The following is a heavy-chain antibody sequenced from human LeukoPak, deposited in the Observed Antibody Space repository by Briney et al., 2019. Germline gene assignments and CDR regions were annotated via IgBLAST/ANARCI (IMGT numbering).Heavy chain of an antibody. CDR3: ARAGVDYGGNVGY. D-gene: IGHD4-23*01. CDR2: IYYSGST. V-gene: IGHV4-59*08. J-gene: IGHJ4*02. CDR1: GGSISSHY. Sequence: SETLSLTCTVSGGSISSHYWSWIRQPPGKGLEWIGYIYYSGSTNYNPSLKSRVTISVDTSKNQFSLKLSSVTAADTAVYYCARAGVDYGGNVGYWGRGTLVTVSS.